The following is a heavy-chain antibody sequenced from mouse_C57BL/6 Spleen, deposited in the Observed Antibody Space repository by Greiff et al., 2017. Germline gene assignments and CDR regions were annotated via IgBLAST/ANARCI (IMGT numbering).Heavy chain of an antibody. V-gene: IGHV1-82*01. CDR3: ARSNYDYEDY. Sequence: VTLMESGPELVKPGASVKISCKASGYAFSSSWMYWVKQRPGKGLEWIGRSYPGDGDTNYNGKFKGKATLTADKSSSTAYMQLSSLTSEDSAVYFCARSNYDYEDYWGQGTTLTVSS. J-gene: IGHJ2*01. CDR2: SYPGDGDT. D-gene: IGHD2-4*01. CDR1: GYAFSSSW.